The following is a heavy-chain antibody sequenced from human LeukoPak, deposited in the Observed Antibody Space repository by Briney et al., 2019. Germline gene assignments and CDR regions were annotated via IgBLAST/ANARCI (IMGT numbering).Heavy chain of an antibody. Sequence: SETLSLTCTVSGGSISSYYWSWIRQPPGKGLEWIGYIYYSGSTNYNPSLKSRVTVSVDTSKNQFSLKLSSVTAADTAVYYCARMAAAGTDYWGQGTLVTVSS. CDR1: GGSISSYY. CDR2: IYYSGST. J-gene: IGHJ4*02. D-gene: IGHD6-13*01. CDR3: ARMAAAGTDY. V-gene: IGHV4-59*01.